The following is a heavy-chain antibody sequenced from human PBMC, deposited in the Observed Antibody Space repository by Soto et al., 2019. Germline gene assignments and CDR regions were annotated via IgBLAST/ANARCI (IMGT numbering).Heavy chain of an antibody. CDR1: GGTFSSYA. CDR3: AGIRFEDIVGVPAGWDV. V-gene: IGHV1-69*01. D-gene: IGHD2-2*01. J-gene: IGHJ6*02. CDR2: IIPIFGTA. Sequence: QVQLVQSGAEVKKPGSSVKVSCKASGGTFSSYAISWVRQAPGQGLEWMGGIIPIFGTANYAQKFQGRVTITADESTSTAYMKLRSLRPEDTAVAYCAGIRFEDIVGVPAGWDVWGQGTTVTVSS.